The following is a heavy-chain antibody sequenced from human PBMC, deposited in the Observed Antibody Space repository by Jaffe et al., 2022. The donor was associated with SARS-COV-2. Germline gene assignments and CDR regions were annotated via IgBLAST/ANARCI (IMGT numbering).Heavy chain of an antibody. J-gene: IGHJ6*02. D-gene: IGHD1-26*01. V-gene: IGHV3-30*18. Sequence: QVQLVESGGGVVQPGRSLRLSCAASGFTFSSYGMHWVRQAPGKGLEWVAVISYDGSNKYYADSVKGRFTISRDNSKNTLYLQMNSLRAEDTAVYYCAKDLLRGSYVGYYYYGMDVWGQGTTVTVSS. CDR2: ISYDGSNK. CDR3: AKDLLRGSYVGYYYYGMDV. CDR1: GFTFSSYG.